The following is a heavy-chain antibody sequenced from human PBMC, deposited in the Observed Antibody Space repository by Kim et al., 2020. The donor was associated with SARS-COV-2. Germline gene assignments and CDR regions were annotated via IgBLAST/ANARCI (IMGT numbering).Heavy chain of an antibody. J-gene: IGHJ6*02. CDR1: GYTFTSYY. Sequence: ASVKVSCKASGYTFTSYYMHWVRQAPGQGLEWMGIINPSGGSTSYAQKFQGRVTMTRDTSTSTVYMELSSLRSEDTAVYYCATGRVAGTYYYYGMDVWGQGTTVTVSS. CDR3: ATGRVAGTYYYYGMDV. CDR2: INPSGGST. V-gene: IGHV1-46*01. D-gene: IGHD6-19*01.